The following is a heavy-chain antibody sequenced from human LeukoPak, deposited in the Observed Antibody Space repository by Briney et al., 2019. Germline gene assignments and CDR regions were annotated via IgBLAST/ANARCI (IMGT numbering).Heavy chain of an antibody. Sequence: PGGSLRLSCAASGFTFYSYAMSWVRQAPGKGLEWVSTISGSGAGAYYADSVKGRFTISRDSSRNTVYLQMNSLRAEDTAVYYCARGILRYFDWLPSYFDYWGQGTLVTVSS. V-gene: IGHV3-23*01. D-gene: IGHD3-9*01. CDR1: GFTFYSYA. CDR3: ARGILRYFDWLPSYFDY. CDR2: ISGSGAGA. J-gene: IGHJ4*02.